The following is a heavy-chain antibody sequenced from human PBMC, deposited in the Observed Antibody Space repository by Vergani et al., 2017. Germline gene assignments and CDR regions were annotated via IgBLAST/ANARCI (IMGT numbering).Heavy chain of an antibody. CDR3: ARDLFYYDSSGYYSGFFDY. Sequence: DVHLAESGGGFFQPGGSLRLSCSASGFSFNSYWMHWVRQVPGQGLLWVSRIKSDGSITAYADSVKGRFTISRDNAKNSLYLQMNSLRAEDTAVYYCARDLFYYDSSGYYSGFFDYWGQGTLVTVSS. J-gene: IGHJ4*02. D-gene: IGHD3-22*01. V-gene: IGHV3-74*03. CDR1: GFSFNSYW. CDR2: IKSDGSIT.